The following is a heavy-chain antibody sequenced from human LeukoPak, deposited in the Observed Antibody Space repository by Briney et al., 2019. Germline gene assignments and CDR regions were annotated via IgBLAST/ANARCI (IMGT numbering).Heavy chain of an antibody. CDR1: GLIFSTYS. CDR3: AKDGGLGGVPVDVFDI. CDR2: ISASED. V-gene: IGHV3-23*01. J-gene: IGHJ3*02. D-gene: IGHD3-16*01. Sequence: WGSLRLSCAASGLIFSTYSMTWVLQAPGKGLEWGAGISASEDNGNSVQGPITISRDNSKNTLSLQLNNLGEEQRALYYCAKDGGLGGVPVDVFDIWGQRTTVTASS.